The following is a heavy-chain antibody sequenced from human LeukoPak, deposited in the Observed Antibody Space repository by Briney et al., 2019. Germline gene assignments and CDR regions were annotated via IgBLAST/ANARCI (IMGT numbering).Heavy chain of an antibody. D-gene: IGHD3-22*01. CDR2: IYPGDSDT. V-gene: IGHV5-51*01. CDR1: GYSFTSYW. Sequence: GESLKISCKGSGYSFTSYWIGWVRQMPGKGLEWMGIIYPGDSDTRYSPSFQGQVTISADKSISTAYLQWSSLKASDTAMYYCAISPDYYDSSAKDAFDIWGQGTMVTVSS. J-gene: IGHJ3*02. CDR3: AISPDYYDSSAKDAFDI.